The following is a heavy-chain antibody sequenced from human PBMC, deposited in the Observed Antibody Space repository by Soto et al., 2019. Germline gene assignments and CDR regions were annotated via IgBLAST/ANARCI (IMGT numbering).Heavy chain of an antibody. V-gene: IGHV3-21*01. CDR3: ARDTVRGTLVAAYFDL. Sequence: PGGSLRLSCAASGFTFSSYAMTWVRQAPGKGLEWVSSISSSSSNIYYADTVKGRFTISRDNAKNSLYLQMNSLRAEDTAVYYCARDTVRGTLVAAYFDLWGRGTLVTVSS. CDR2: ISSSSSNI. D-gene: IGHD2-15*01. J-gene: IGHJ2*01. CDR1: GFTFSSYA.